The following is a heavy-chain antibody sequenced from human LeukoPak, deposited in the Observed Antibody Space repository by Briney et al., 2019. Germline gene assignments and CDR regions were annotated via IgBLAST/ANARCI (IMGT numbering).Heavy chain of an antibody. Sequence: PAASVTVSCKASGGTFSSYAISWVRQAPGQGLEWMGGIIPIFGTANYAQKFQGRVTITADESTSTAYMELSSLRSEDTAVYYCARGEGYFYFDYWGQGTLVTVSS. CDR3: ARGEGYFYFDY. CDR2: IIPIFGTA. J-gene: IGHJ4*02. CDR1: GGTFSSYA. V-gene: IGHV1-69*13. D-gene: IGHD5-24*01.